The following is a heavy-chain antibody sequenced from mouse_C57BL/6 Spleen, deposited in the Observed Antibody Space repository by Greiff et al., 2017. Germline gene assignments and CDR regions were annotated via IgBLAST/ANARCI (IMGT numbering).Heavy chain of an antibody. J-gene: IGHJ1*03. CDR2: INPNYGTT. V-gene: IGHV1-39*01. CDR3: ARSFITTVVAPHWYFDV. Sequence: EVQLQQSGPELVKPGASVKISCKASGCSFTDYNMNWVKQSNGKSLEWIGVINPNYGTTSYNQKFKGKATLTVDQSSSTAYMQLNSLTSEDSAVYYCARSFITTVVAPHWYFDVWGTGTTVTVSS. D-gene: IGHD1-1*01. CDR1: GCSFTDYN.